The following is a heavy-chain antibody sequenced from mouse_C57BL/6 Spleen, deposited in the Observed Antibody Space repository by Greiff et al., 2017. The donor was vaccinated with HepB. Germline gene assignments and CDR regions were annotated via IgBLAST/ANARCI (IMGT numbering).Heavy chain of an antibody. J-gene: IGHJ2*01. CDR1: GYTFTSYW. CDR2: IHPSDSDT. V-gene: IGHV1-74*01. Sequence: QVQLKQPGAELVKPGASVKVSCKASGYTFTSYWMHWVKQRPGQGLEWIGRIHPSDSDTNYNQKFKGKATLTVDKSSSTAYMQLSSLTSEDSAVYYCAILANWGRDYFDYWGQGTTLTVSS. CDR3: AILANWGRDYFDY. D-gene: IGHD4-1*01.